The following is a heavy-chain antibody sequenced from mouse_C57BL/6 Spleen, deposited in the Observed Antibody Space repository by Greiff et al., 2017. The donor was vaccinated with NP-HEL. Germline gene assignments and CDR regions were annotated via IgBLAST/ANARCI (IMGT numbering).Heavy chain of an antibody. J-gene: IGHJ1*03. CDR1: GYTFTSYW. D-gene: IGHD1-1*01. V-gene: IGHV1-53*01. CDR2: INPSNGGT. CDR3: ARRDYYGSSYVWYFDV. Sequence: QVQLQQSGTELVKPGASVKLSCKASGYTFTSYWMHWVKQRPGQGLEWIGNINPSNGGTNYNEKFKSKATLTVDKSSSTAYMQLSSLTSEDSAVYYCARRDYYGSSYVWYFDVWGTGTTVTVSS.